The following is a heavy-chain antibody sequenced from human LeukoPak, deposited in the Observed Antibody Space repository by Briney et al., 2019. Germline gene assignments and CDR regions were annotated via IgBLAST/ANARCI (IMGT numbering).Heavy chain of an antibody. V-gene: IGHV4-61*01. CDR1: GGSISSSSYY. Sequence: PSETLSLTCTVSGGSISSSSYYWSWIRQPPGKGLEWIGYIYYSGSTNYNPSLKSRVTISVDTSKNQFSLKLSSVTAADTAVYYCARVMSAYYDILTGVGRDAFDIWGQGTMVTVSS. CDR3: ARVMSAYYDILTGVGRDAFDI. D-gene: IGHD3-9*01. J-gene: IGHJ3*02. CDR2: IYYSGST.